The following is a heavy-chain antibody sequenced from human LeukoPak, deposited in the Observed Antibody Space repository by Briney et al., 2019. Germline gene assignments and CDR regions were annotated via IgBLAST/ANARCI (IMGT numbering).Heavy chain of an antibody. CDR2: ISISSSTM. CDR1: GFTFSSYT. Sequence: GGSLRLSCAASGFTFSSYTINWVRQAPGKGLEWVSYISISSSTMYYADSVKGRFTISRDNAKNSLYLQMNSLRAEDTAVYYCARAVTCSSTSCYGTDWFDPWGQGTLVTVSS. J-gene: IGHJ5*02. V-gene: IGHV3-48*01. CDR3: ARAVTCSSTSCYGTDWFDP. D-gene: IGHD2-2*01.